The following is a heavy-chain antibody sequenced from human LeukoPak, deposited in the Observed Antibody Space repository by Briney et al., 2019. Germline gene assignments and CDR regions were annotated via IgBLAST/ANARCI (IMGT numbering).Heavy chain of an antibody. J-gene: IGHJ4*02. V-gene: IGHV4-31*03. CDR2: IYYGGST. CDR1: GGSISSGGYY. CDR3: ARDNWNYFFDY. D-gene: IGHD1-7*01. Sequence: SETLSLTCTVSGGSISSGGYYWSWIRQHPGKGLEWIGYIYYGGSTYYNPSLKSRVTISVDTSKNQFSLKLSSVTAADTAVYYCARDNWNYFFDYWGQGTLVTVSS.